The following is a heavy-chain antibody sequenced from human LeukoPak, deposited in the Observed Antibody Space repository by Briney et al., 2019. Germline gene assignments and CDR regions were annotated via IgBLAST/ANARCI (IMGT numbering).Heavy chain of an antibody. J-gene: IGHJ4*02. V-gene: IGHV3-74*01. CDR2: MNYDGSAT. Sequence: PGGSLRLSCEASEFTFSNFWMHWVRQAPGKGLVWVSRMNYDGSATTYADSVKGRFTISRDNAKNSLYLQMNSLRAEDTAVYYCARDDSAWYAYWGPGTLVTVSS. D-gene: IGHD6-19*01. CDR3: ARDDSAWYAY. CDR1: EFTFSNFW.